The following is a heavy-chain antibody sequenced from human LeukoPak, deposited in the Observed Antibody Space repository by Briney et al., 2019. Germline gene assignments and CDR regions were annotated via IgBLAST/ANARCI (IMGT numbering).Heavy chain of an antibody. CDR1: GASISNYY. Sequence: SETLSLTCTVSGASISNYYWTWIRQPPGKGLEWIGYIYYSGSSNYNPSLKSRVTISVDTSKSQFSLNLSSVTAADTAVYYCAGHAWHGSGSSPNLHNDYWGQGTLVTVSS. CDR2: IYYSGSS. D-gene: IGHD3-10*01. CDR3: AGHAWHGSGSSPNLHNDY. V-gene: IGHV4-59*08. J-gene: IGHJ4*02.